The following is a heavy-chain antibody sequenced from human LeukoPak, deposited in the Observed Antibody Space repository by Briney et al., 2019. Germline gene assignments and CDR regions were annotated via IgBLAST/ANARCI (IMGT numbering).Heavy chain of an antibody. V-gene: IGHV5-51*01. J-gene: IGHJ5*02. CDR3: ARHLRLWQNWFDP. CDR2: IYPCDSDT. Sequence: GESLKISCKGSGYSFTNYWIGWVRQMPGKGPEWMGIIYPCDSDTRYSPSFQGHVTISADKSISTAYLQWSSLKASDTAMYYCARHLRLWQNWFDPWGQGTLVTVSS. CDR1: GYSFTNYW. D-gene: IGHD5-18*01.